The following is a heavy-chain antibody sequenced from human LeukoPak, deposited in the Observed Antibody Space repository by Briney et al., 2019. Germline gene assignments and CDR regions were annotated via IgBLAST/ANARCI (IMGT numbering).Heavy chain of an antibody. V-gene: IGHV4-39*01. CDR1: GGSISSSGYY. J-gene: IGHJ4*02. CDR3: ARQIYYDRSGYFYFN. Sequence: SETLPLTSTVSGGSISSSGYYWGWMRQPPGKGPECFVIMSYSGSTYYNPSLKSRGTMSVDTSKNPFCLKLSSVTAADTAVYYCARQIYYDRSGYFYFNWGQRTLVTVSS. CDR2: MSYSGST. D-gene: IGHD3-22*01.